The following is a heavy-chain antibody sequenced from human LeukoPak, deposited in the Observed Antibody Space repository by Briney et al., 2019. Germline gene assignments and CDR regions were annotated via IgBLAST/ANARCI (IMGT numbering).Heavy chain of an antibody. J-gene: IGHJ5*02. CDR2: ISAYNGNT. Sequence: GSSVKVSCKASGGTFSSYAISWVRQAPGQGLEWMGWISAYNGNTNYAQKLQGRVTMTTDTSTSTAYMELRSLRSDDTAVYYCARGNLYYYDSSGYHNWFDPWGQGTLVTVSS. V-gene: IGHV1-18*01. D-gene: IGHD3-22*01. CDR3: ARGNLYYYDSSGYHNWFDP. CDR1: GGTFSSYA.